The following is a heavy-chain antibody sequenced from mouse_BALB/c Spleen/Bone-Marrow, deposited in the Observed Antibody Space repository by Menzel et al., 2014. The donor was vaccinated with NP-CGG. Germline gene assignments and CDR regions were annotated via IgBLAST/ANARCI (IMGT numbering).Heavy chain of an antibody. J-gene: IGHJ4*01. Sequence: VQLQQSGAELARPGASVTLSCKASGYTFTSYWMQWVKQRPGQGLEWIGAIYPGDGDTRYTQKFKGKATLTADKSSSTAYMQLSSLASEDSAVYYCAREGYYYGSSTYDAKDYWGQGTSVTVSS. V-gene: IGHV1-87*01. D-gene: IGHD1-1*01. CDR1: GYTFTSYW. CDR2: IYPGDGDT. CDR3: AREGYYYGSSTYDAKDY.